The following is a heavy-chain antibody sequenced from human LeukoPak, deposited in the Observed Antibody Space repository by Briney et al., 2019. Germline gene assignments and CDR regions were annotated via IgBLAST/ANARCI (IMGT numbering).Heavy chain of an antibody. V-gene: IGHV3-33*01. CDR1: GFSLGSYG. Sequence: GGSLRLSCAASGFSLGSYGMHWVRQAPGKGLEWVAVIWNDGSDEYYTDSAKGRFTISRDNSKNTLYLQTSSLTVEDTAVYYCARGQGSAYKDWFDLWGQGTLVTVSS. CDR3: ARGQGSAYKDWFDL. D-gene: IGHD3-16*01. J-gene: IGHJ5*02. CDR2: IWNDGSDE.